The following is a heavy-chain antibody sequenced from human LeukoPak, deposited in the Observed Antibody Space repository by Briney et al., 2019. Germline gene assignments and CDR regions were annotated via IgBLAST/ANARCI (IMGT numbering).Heavy chain of an antibody. CDR3: ARDQGGYSSGWHNYYYGMDV. J-gene: IGHJ6*02. Sequence: ASVKVSCKASGYTFTSYAMHWVRQAPGQRLEWMGWINAGNGNTKYSQKFQGRVTITRDTSASTAYMELSSLGSEDTAVYYCARDQGGYSSGWHNYYYGMDVWGQGTTVTVSS. D-gene: IGHD6-19*01. CDR2: INAGNGNT. V-gene: IGHV1-3*01. CDR1: GYTFTSYA.